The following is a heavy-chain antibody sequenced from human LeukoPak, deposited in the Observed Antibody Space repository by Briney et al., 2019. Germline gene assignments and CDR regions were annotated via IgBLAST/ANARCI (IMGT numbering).Heavy chain of an antibody. Sequence: GGSLRLSCAASGFTFSSYGMHWVRQAPGKGLEWVAVISYDGSNKYYADSVKGRFTISRDNAKNSLYLQMNSLRAEDTAVHYCARDETPYYWGRGTLVTVSS. CDR1: GFTFSSYG. CDR3: ARDETPYY. J-gene: IGHJ4*02. D-gene: IGHD4-23*01. CDR2: ISYDGSNK. V-gene: IGHV3-30*03.